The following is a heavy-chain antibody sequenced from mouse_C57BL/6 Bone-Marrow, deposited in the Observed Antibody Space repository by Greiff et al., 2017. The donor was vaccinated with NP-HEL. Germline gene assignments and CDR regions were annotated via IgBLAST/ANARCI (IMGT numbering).Heavy chain of an antibody. D-gene: IGHD3-2*02. CDR3: ARLLDSSGYGFAY. V-gene: IGHV5-6*01. Sequence: EVQLVESGGDLVKPGGSLKLSCAASGFTFSSYGMSWVRQTPDKRLEWVATISSGGSYTYYPDSVKGRFTISRDNAKNTLYLQMSGLKAEDTAMYYCARLLDSSGYGFAYWGKGTLVTVSA. J-gene: IGHJ3*01. CDR2: ISSGGSYT. CDR1: GFTFSSYG.